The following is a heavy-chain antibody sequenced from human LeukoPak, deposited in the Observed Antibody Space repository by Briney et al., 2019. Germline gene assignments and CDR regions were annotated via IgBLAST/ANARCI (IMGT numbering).Heavy chain of an antibody. CDR3: AKRSVTALYYFDY. V-gene: IGHV3-23*01. Sequence: GGSLRLSCAASGFTFSSYWMSWVRQAPGKGLEWVSAITGSGGNTYYADSVKGRFTISRDNSKNTLYLQMNSLRAEDTAIYYCAKRSVTALYYFDYWGQGTLVTVSS. CDR1: GFTFSSYW. D-gene: IGHD2-21*02. J-gene: IGHJ4*02. CDR2: ITGSGGNT.